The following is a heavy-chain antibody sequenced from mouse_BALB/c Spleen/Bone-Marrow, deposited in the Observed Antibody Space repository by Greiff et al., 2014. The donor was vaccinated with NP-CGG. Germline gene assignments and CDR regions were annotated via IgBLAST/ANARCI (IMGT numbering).Heavy chain of an antibody. CDR1: GYAFTGYN. CDR2: IDPYSGGT. Sequence: VQLKQSGPELVKPGASVKVSCKASGYAFTGYNMYWVKQRHGTSLEWIGYIDPYSGGTNYNQKFKGKATLTADKSSTTAYMHLNSLTSEDSAVYYCAREQTRAMDHWGQGTSVTVSS. V-gene: IGHV1S135*01. D-gene: IGHD3-1*01. J-gene: IGHJ4*01. CDR3: AREQTRAMDH.